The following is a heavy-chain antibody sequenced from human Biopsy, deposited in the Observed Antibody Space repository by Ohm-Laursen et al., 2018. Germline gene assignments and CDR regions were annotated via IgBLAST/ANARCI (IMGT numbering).Heavy chain of an antibody. CDR2: IVVGGGNT. CDR1: GFTFNRSA. J-gene: IGHJ4*02. CDR3: VLASFDY. Sequence: SVKVSCKASGFTFNRSAMQWVRQARGQRLEWIGWIVVGGGNTNYAQKFQERVTITRDMSTSTAYMELSSLRSEDTAVYYCVLASFDYWGQGTLVTVSS. V-gene: IGHV1-58*02.